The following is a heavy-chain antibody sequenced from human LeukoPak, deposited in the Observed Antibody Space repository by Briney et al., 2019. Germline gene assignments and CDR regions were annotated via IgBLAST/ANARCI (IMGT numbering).Heavy chain of an antibody. CDR3: ARGWQQLIDY. Sequence: SVKVSCKASGGTFSSYAISWVRQAPGLGLEWMGGIIPIFGTANYAQKFQGRVTITADESTSTAYMELRSLRSDDTAVYYCARGWQQLIDYWGQGTLVTVSS. D-gene: IGHD6-13*01. V-gene: IGHV1-69*13. CDR1: GGTFSSYA. CDR2: IIPIFGTA. J-gene: IGHJ4*02.